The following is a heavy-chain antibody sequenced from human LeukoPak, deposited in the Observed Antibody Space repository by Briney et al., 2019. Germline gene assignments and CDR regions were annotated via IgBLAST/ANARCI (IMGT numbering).Heavy chain of an antibody. D-gene: IGHD6-13*01. J-gene: IGHJ4*02. Sequence: ASVKVSCKASGYSFTGYYVHWVRQAPGQGLEWMAWISPYNGATRYAPKFQGRVTLTWDTSISSAFMELSSLRSDDTAVYYCARGNQEDAHWIVAAVEFDYWGQGTLVTVSS. CDR3: ARGNQEDAHWIVAAVEFDY. CDR1: GYSFTGYY. V-gene: IGHV1-2*02. CDR2: ISPYNGAT.